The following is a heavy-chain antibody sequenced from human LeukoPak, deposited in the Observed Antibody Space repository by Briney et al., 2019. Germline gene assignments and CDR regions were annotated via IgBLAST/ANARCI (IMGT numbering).Heavy chain of an antibody. D-gene: IGHD2-15*01. J-gene: IGHJ4*02. CDR3: AKDGSDCSGGSCYHYFDY. CDR2: ISGSGGST. Sequence: GGSLRLSCAASGFTFSSYAMSWVRQAPGKGLEWVSAISGSGGSTYYADSVKGRFTISRDNCKNTLYLQMNSLRAEDTAVYYCAKDGSDCSGGSCYHYFDYWGQGTLVTVSS. V-gene: IGHV3-23*01. CDR1: GFTFSSYA.